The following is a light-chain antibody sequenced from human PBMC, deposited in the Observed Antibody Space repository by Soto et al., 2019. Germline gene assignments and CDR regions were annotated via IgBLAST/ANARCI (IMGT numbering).Light chain of an antibody. CDR2: YDD. Sequence: QPVLTQPPSVAEAPRQRVTISCSGSSFNIGDNAVNWYQQFPGKAPKLLIYYDDLLPSGVSDRFSGSKSGTSASLVISGLPSDDEADYYCSAWDDTLNGFVFGTGTKLTVL. CDR1: SFNIGDNA. V-gene: IGLV1-36*01. CDR3: SAWDDTLNGFV. J-gene: IGLJ1*01.